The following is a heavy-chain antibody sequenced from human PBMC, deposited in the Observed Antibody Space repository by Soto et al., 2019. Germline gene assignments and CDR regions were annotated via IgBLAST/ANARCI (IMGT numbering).Heavy chain of an antibody. CDR3: ARVLTGYSYGSGPFDY. D-gene: IGHD5-18*01. J-gene: IGHJ4*02. CDR2: ISSSSSYI. Sequence: PGGSLRLSCAASGFTFSSYSMNWVRQAPGKGLEWVSSISSSSSYIYYADSVKGRFTISRDNAKNSLYLQMNSLRAEDTAVYYCARVLTGYSYGSGPFDYWGQGALVTVSS. CDR1: GFTFSSYS. V-gene: IGHV3-21*01.